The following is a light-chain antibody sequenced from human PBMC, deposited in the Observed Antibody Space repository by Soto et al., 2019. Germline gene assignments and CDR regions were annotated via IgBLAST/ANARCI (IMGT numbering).Light chain of an antibody. V-gene: IGLV3-21*04. J-gene: IGLJ3*02. CDR2: YDS. CDR3: QVWDSSSDLWV. CDR1: NIGSKS. Sequence: SYELTQPPSVSVAPGKRARITCGGNNIGSKSVHWYQQKPGQAPVLVIYYDSDRPSGIPERFSGSNSGNTATLTISRVEAGDEADYYCQVWDSSSDLWVFGGGTKLTVL.